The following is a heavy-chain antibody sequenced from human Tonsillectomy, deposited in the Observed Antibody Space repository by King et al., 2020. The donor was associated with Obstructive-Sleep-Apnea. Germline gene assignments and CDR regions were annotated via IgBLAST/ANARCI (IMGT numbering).Heavy chain of an antibody. CDR2: ISYDGSNK. D-gene: IGHD3-10*01. J-gene: IGHJ4*02. V-gene: IGHV3-30-3*01. CDR3: ARGGVVGGVIGSAVY. CDR1: GFTFSSYA. Sequence: QLVQSGGGVVQPGRSLRLSCAASGFTFSSYAMHWVRQAPGKGLEWVAVISYDGSNKYYADSVKGRFTISRDNSQNTLYLHMSRLSAGDTAVYYCARGGVVGGVIGSAVYWGEGALGAVSS.